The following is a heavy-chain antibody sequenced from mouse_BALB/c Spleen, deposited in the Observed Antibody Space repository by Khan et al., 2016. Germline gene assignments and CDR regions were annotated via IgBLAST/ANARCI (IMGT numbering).Heavy chain of an antibody. D-gene: IGHD1-1*01. CDR1: GFSLTSYG. CDR2: IWSGGST. Sequence: QVQLKESGPGLVAPSQNLSITCTVSGFSLTSYGVHWVRQPPGKGLEWLGVIWSGGSTNYNSALMSRLSISKDNSKRQVFLKLNSLQTVDTALYDCARDRYGSSRSLDYLGQGTTLTVSS. J-gene: IGHJ2*01. CDR3: ARDRYGSSRSLDY. V-gene: IGHV2-9*02.